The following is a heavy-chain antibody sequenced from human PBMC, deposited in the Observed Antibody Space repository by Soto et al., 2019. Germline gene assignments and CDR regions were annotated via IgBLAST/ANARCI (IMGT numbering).Heavy chain of an antibody. D-gene: IGHD3-10*01. CDR1: GFTFSDYY. J-gene: IGHJ3*02. Sequence: GGSLRLSCAASGFTFSDYYMSWIRQAPGKGLEWVSYISSSGSTIYYADSVKGRFTISRDNAKNSLYLQMNSLRAEDTAVYYCARDQGDLGGLSRPTNAFDSWGQGTRVTVSS. CDR2: ISSSGSTI. V-gene: IGHV3-11*01. CDR3: ARDQGDLGGLSRPTNAFDS.